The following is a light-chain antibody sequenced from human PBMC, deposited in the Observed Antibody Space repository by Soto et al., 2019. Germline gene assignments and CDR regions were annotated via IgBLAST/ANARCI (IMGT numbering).Light chain of an antibody. Sequence: QSVLTQPASVSGSPGQSITISCTGTSSDIGIFNYVSWYQQHPGKAPKLIIYEVTNRPSGVSERFSGSKSGSTASLNISGLQADDEADYYCSSYTSSSALGVFGGGTKLTVL. J-gene: IGLJ3*02. V-gene: IGLV2-14*01. CDR2: EVT. CDR3: SSYTSSSALGV. CDR1: SSDIGIFNY.